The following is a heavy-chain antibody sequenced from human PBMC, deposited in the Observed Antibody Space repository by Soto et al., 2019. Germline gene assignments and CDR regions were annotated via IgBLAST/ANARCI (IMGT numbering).Heavy chain of an antibody. V-gene: IGHV4-59*08. Sequence: QVQLQESGPGLVKPSETLSLTCTVSGGSINDYYWSWIRQPPGKGLEWIGHIYYSGSTKYNPSLKSRLTISIDTSKNQFSLKLSSVTAADTAVYYCAGHRGSGWYIRNFDYWRQGTLVTVSS. CDR3: AGHRGSGWYIRNFDY. D-gene: IGHD6-19*01. J-gene: IGHJ4*02. CDR2: IYYSGST. CDR1: GGSINDYY.